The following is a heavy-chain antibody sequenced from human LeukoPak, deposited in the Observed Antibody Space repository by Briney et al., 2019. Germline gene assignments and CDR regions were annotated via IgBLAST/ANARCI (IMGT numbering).Heavy chain of an antibody. D-gene: IGHD5-24*01. V-gene: IGHV1-18*01. Sequence: GASVKVSCTAAGYTFTSYGISWVRQAPGQGLEWMGWISAYNGNTNYAQKLQGRVTMTTDTSTSTAYMELRSLRSDDTAVYYCARVGARWLQYEGDYWGQGTLVTVSS. J-gene: IGHJ4*02. CDR3: ARVGARWLQYEGDY. CDR2: ISAYNGNT. CDR1: GYTFTSYG.